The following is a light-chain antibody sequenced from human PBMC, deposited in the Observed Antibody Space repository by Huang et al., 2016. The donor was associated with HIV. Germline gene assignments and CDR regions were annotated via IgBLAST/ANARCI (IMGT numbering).Light chain of an antibody. CDR2: GAS. V-gene: IGKV3-15*01. Sequence: EIVLTQSPATRSMSSGQRATLSCRASQSVSRNLACFQQKPGQAPRLLIYGASTRATGIPARFSGSGSGTEFTLTISSLQSEDFAVYYCQQYNNWPPMYTFGQGTKLEV. CDR1: QSVSRN. CDR3: QQYNNWPPMYT. J-gene: IGKJ2*01.